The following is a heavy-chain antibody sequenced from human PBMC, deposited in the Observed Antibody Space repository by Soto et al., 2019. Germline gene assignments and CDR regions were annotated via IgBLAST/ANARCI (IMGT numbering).Heavy chain of an antibody. D-gene: IGHD5-18*01. Sequence: PGASVKISCKGSGYSFTSYWIGWVRQMPGKGLEWMGIIYPGDSDTRYSPSFQGQVTISADKSISTAYLQWSSLKASDTAMYYCARHRAIQLPPPPYYYYYMDVWGKGTTVTVSS. CDR3: ARHRAIQLPPPPYYYYYMDV. J-gene: IGHJ6*03. CDR2: IYPGDSDT. CDR1: GYSFTSYW. V-gene: IGHV5-51*01.